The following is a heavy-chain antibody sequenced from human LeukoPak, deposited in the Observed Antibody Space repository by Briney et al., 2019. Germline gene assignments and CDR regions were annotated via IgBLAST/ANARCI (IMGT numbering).Heavy chain of an antibody. Sequence: PSETLSLTCTVSGGSISSSSYYWGWIRQPPGKGLEWIGSIYYSGSTYYNPSLKSRVTISVDTSKNQFSLKLSSVTAADMAVYYCATANRPGAFDIWGQGTMVTVSS. V-gene: IGHV4-39*07. CDR3: ATANRPGAFDI. J-gene: IGHJ3*02. D-gene: IGHD1-14*01. CDR2: IYYSGST. CDR1: GGSISSSSYY.